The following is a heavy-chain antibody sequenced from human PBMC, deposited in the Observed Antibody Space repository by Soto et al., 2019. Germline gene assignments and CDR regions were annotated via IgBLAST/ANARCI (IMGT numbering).Heavy chain of an antibody. CDR2: INAGNGNT. Sequence: ASVKVSCKASRYTFTSYAMHWVRQAPGQRFEWMGWINAGNGNTKYSQKFQGRVTITRDTSASTAYMELSSLRSEDTAVYYCARDADAYYYDSSGYPLFWGQGTLVTVSS. CDR3: ARDADAYYYDSSGYPLF. V-gene: IGHV1-3*01. D-gene: IGHD3-22*01. J-gene: IGHJ4*02. CDR1: RYTFTSYA.